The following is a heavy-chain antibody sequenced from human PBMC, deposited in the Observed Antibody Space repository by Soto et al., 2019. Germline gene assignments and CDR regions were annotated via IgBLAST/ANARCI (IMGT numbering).Heavy chain of an antibody. CDR1: GGTFSTYA. D-gene: IGHD6-13*01. CDR2: IIPSTGST. CDR3: ARGGSSSDY. V-gene: IGHV1-69*12. Sequence: QVQLVQSGAEVKKPGPSVKVSCKAFGGTFSTYAVSWVRQAPGQGLEWVGGIIPSTGSTNHAQKFQGRVTITADESTRTVYMELTRLRSADTAVYYCARGGSSSDYWGQGTLVTVSS. J-gene: IGHJ4*02.